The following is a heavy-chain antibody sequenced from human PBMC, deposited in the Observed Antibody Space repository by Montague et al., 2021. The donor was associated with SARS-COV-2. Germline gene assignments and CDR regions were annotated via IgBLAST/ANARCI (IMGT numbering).Heavy chain of an antibody. V-gene: IGHV3-7*01. CDR3: ARVPSSSWYFDS. CDR2: IKQDGSEK. CDR1: GFTFTSYW. D-gene: IGHD6-13*01. J-gene: IGHJ4*02. Sequence: SLRLSCAASGFTFTSYWMSWARQAPGKGLEWVANIKQDGSEKYYVDSVKGRFTIARDNAKNSLYLQMNSLRAEDTAVYYCARVPSSSWYFDSWGQGTLVTVSS.